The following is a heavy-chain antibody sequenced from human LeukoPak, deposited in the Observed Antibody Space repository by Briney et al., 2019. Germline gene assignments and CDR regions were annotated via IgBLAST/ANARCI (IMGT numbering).Heavy chain of an antibody. Sequence: SETLSLTCTVSGGSISSSSYYWGWIRQPPGKGLEWIGSIYYSGSTYYNPSLKGRVTISVDTSKNQFSLKLSSVTAADTAVYYCAGDYDSSGYYGYWGQGTLVTVSS. D-gene: IGHD3-22*01. V-gene: IGHV4-39*07. CDR3: AGDYDSSGYYGY. J-gene: IGHJ4*02. CDR2: IYYSGST. CDR1: GGSISSSSYY.